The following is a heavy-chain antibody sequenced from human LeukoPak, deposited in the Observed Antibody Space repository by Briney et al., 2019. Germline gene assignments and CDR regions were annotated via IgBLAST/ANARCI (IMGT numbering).Heavy chain of an antibody. Sequence: GGSLRLSCAASGFTFSSYAMSWVRQAPGKGLEWVSAISGSGGSTYYADSVKGRFTISRDNSKNTLYLQMNSLRAEDTAVYYCARSYSYGGIHYWGQGTLVTVSS. CDR3: ARSYSYGGIHY. D-gene: IGHD5-18*01. CDR1: GFTFSSYA. V-gene: IGHV3-23*01. J-gene: IGHJ4*02. CDR2: ISGSGGST.